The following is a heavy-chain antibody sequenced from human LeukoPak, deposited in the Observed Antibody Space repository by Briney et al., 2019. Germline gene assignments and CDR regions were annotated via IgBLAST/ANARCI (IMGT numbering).Heavy chain of an antibody. J-gene: IGHJ5*02. D-gene: IGHD6-6*01. CDR3: ASSTYSSSPS. Sequence: GGSLRLSCAASGFTFSTSWMIWVRQAPGRGLEWVANINQDGSEKYYVGSVEGRFTISRDNAKNSLYLQMNSLRGEDSALYYCASSTYSSSPSWGQGTLVTVSS. V-gene: IGHV3-7*01. CDR2: INQDGSEK. CDR1: GFTFSTSW.